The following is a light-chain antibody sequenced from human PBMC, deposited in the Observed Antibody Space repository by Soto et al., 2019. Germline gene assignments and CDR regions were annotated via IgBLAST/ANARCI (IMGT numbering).Light chain of an antibody. J-gene: IGKJ1*01. Sequence: EIVLTQSPGTLSLSPGERATLFCRASQSVSSSYLAWYQQKPGQAPRRLIYGASSRATGIPDRFSGSVSGTDFHLTISTQAHEDVAVDYCQLHRTSPPSWTFGQGTKVEIK. CDR2: GAS. CDR1: QSVSSSY. CDR3: QLHRTSPPSWT. V-gene: IGKV3-20*01.